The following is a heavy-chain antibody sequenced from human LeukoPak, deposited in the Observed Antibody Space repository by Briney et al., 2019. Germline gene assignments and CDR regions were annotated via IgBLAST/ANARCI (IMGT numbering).Heavy chain of an antibody. J-gene: IGHJ4*02. Sequence: GASVKVSCKASGGTFSSYAISWVRQAPGQGLEWMGGIIPIFGTANYAQKLQGRVTMTTDTSTSTAYMELRSLRSDDTAVYYCAREDEGGSGSYYFDYWGQGTLVTVSS. CDR2: IIPIFGTA. V-gene: IGHV1-69*05. CDR3: AREDEGGSGSYYFDY. D-gene: IGHD3-10*01. CDR1: GGTFSSYA.